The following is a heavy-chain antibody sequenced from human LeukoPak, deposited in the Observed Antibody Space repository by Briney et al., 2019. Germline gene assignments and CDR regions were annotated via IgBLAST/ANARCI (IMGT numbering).Heavy chain of an antibody. Sequence: SETLSLTCTVSGGSISNYYWSWIRQPPGKGLEWIGYIYYSGSTYYNPSLRSRATISVDTSKNQFSLNLNSVTAADTAVYYCARALSGTYGLFQHWGQGTLVTVSS. CDR2: IYYSGST. V-gene: IGHV4-59*01. D-gene: IGHD1-26*01. J-gene: IGHJ1*01. CDR1: GGSISNYY. CDR3: ARALSGTYGLFQH.